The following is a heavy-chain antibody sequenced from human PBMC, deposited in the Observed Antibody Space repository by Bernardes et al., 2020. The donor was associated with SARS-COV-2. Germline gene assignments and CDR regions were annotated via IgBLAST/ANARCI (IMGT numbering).Heavy chain of an antibody. V-gene: IGHV1-2*02. CDR1: GYTFTGYY. CDR3: ARAARGLRGGGMDV. Sequence: ASVKVSCKASGYTFTGYYMHWLQQPPGQGLEWWGWINPNGGGPTYAQKFQGRVTMTRDPSISQTYRELSRLRSDDTAVYYCARAARGLRGGGMDVWGQGTPVTVS. CDR2: INPNGGGP. J-gene: IGHJ6*02. D-gene: IGHD5-12*01.